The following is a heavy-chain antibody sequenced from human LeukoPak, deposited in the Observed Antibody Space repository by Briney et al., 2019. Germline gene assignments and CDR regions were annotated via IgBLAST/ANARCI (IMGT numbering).Heavy chain of an antibody. D-gene: IGHD6-6*01. Sequence: GGSLRLSCAASGFTVSSNYMSWVRQAPGKGLEWVSVIYSDGSTNYGGCVRGRFTISRDDSKNTLYMQMNSLRAHDTALYYCAKVGAAGFSSSLLGWFDPWGQGTLVTVSS. V-gene: IGHV3-53*01. J-gene: IGHJ5*02. CDR2: IYSDGST. CDR3: AKVGAAGFSSSLLGWFDP. CDR1: GFTVSSNY.